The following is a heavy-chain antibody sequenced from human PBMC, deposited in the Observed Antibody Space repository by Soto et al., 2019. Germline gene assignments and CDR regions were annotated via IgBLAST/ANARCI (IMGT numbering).Heavy chain of an antibody. D-gene: IGHD4-17*01. CDR2: IYYSGYT. V-gene: IGHV4-59*01. Sequence: SETLSLTCTVSGGSISSYYWSWIRQPPGKGLEWIGYIYYSGYTNYNPSLKSRVTISVDTSKNQFSLKLSSVTAADTAVYYCARDPAYGFDYWGQGTLVTVSS. CDR1: GGSISSYY. J-gene: IGHJ4*02. CDR3: ARDPAYGFDY.